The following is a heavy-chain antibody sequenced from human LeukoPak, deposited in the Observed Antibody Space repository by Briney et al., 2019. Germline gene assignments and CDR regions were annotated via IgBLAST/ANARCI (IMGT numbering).Heavy chain of an antibody. CDR2: INRSGST. CDR1: GGSFSGYY. Sequence: SETLSLTCAVYGGSFSGYYWSWIRQPPGKGLEWIGEINRSGSTNYNPSLKSRVTISVDTSKNQFSLKLSSVTAADTAVYYCARRSMRITMVRGVSSKNWFDPWGQGTLVTVSS. CDR3: ARRSMRITMVRGVSSKNWFDP. D-gene: IGHD3-10*01. V-gene: IGHV4-34*01. J-gene: IGHJ5*02.